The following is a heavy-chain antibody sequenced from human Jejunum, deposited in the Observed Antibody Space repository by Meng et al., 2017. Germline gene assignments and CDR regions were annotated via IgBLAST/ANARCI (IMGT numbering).Heavy chain of an antibody. J-gene: IGHJ4*02. CDR3: TRGIPD. Sequence: GESLKISCAASGFTFSTYEMNWVRQTPGKGLEWVSFISSSGSIIYYADSVKGRFTISRDDAKNSLYLQMNSLRAEDTAVYYCTRGIPDWGQGTLVTVSS. CDR1: GFTFSTYE. D-gene: IGHD2-2*02. V-gene: IGHV3-48*03. CDR2: ISSSGSII.